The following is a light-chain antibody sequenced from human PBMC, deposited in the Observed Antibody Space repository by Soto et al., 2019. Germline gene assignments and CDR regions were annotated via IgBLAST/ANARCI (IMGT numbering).Light chain of an antibody. Sequence: QSVLTQPPSASGTPGQRVTISCSGGSSNIGTNAVNWYQQLPGTAPKLLIYNNNQRPSGVPDRFSGSKSGTSASLAISGLQSEDEADYYCAAWDDSLTGYVFGTGTKVPVL. CDR2: NNN. J-gene: IGLJ1*01. V-gene: IGLV1-44*01. CDR3: AAWDDSLTGYV. CDR1: SSNIGTNA.